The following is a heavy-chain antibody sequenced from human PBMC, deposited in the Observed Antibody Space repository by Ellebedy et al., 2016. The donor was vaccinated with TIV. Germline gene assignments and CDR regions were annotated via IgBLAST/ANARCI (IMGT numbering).Heavy chain of an antibody. D-gene: IGHD5-24*01. Sequence: PGGSLRLSCAASGFILSAYGMHWVRQAPGKGLEWVAITWFDGTNQYYADSVKGRFTISRDNSKNTLYLEISSLRAEDTAVHFCARGGAMAYYYHALDVWGQGTRVTVPS. CDR3: ARGGAMAYYYHALDV. CDR2: TWFDGTNQ. J-gene: IGHJ6*02. CDR1: GFILSAYG. V-gene: IGHV3-33*01.